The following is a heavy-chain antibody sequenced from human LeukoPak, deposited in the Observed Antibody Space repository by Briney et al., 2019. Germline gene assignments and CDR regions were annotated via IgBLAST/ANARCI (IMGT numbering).Heavy chain of an antibody. J-gene: IGHJ4*02. V-gene: IGHV1-69*06. D-gene: IGHD5-24*01. CDR3: ATRDGYNMNPIDY. CDR2: VIPIFGTA. Sequence: GASVKVSCKASGGTFSSYAISWVRQAPGQGLEWLGGVIPIFGTANYAQKFQGRVTITADKSTSTAYMELSSLRSEDTAVYYCATRDGYNMNPIDYWGQGTLVTVSS. CDR1: GGTFSSYA.